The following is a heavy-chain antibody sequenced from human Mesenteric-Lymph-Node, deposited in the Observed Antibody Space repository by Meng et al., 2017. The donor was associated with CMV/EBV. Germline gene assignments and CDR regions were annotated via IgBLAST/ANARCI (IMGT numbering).Heavy chain of an antibody. Sequence: SDLSFNSHVMHWGRRAPGKGLGWVAVISFDAINRFYADSVKGRFTVSRDNSRNTLYLQMDSLRTEDTAIYYCARRQTTGRPAGPFDSWGQGTLVTVSS. CDR3: ARRQTTGRPAGPFDS. J-gene: IGHJ4*02. V-gene: IGHV3-30*14. D-gene: IGHD1-1*01. CDR2: ISFDAINR. CDR1: DLSFNSHV.